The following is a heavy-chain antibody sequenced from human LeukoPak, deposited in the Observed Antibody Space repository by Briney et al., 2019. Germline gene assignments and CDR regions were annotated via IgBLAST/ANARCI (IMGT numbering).Heavy chain of an antibody. D-gene: IGHD3-9*01. V-gene: IGHV4-34*01. CDR3: ARERLLLRYFDWLNCFDP. CDR2: INHSGST. J-gene: IGHJ5*02. CDR1: GGSFSGYY. Sequence: SETLSLTCAVYGGSFSGYYWSWIRQPPGKGLEWIGEINHSGSTDYNPSLKSRVTISVDTSKNQFSLKLSSVTAADTAVYYCARERLLLRYFDWLNCFDPWGQGTLVNVSS.